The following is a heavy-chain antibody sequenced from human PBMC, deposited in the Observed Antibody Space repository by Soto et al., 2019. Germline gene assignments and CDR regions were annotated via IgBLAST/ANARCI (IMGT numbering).Heavy chain of an antibody. J-gene: IGHJ3*01. CDR1: GFLISANA. D-gene: IGHD4-17*01. Sequence: PGGSLRLSCAASGFLISANAMSWVRQAPGGGLEWVSTISGSAGVAFYADSVRGRFIISRDISKNTIYLQLTSVTAADTAIYYCARNPNDFGEYTVFDVWGHGTLVTVSS. CDR3: ARNPNDFGEYTVFDV. CDR2: ISGSAGVA. V-gene: IGHV3-23*01.